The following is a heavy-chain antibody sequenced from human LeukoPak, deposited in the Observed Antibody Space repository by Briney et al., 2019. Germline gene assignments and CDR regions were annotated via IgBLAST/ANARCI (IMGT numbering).Heavy chain of an antibody. V-gene: IGHV1-18*01. CDR2: ISAYNGNT. Sequence: GSVKVSCKASGYTFTSYGISWVRQAPGQGLEWMGWISAYNGNTNYAQKLQGRVTMTADTSTSTAYMELRSLRSDDTAVYYCAREAGYYGSGSYYYVDYWGQGTLVTVSS. J-gene: IGHJ4*02. CDR1: GYTFTSYG. D-gene: IGHD3-10*01. CDR3: AREAGYYGSGSYYYVDY.